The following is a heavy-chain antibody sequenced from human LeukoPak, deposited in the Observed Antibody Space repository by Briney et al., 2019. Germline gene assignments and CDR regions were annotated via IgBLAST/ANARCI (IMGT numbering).Heavy chain of an antibody. V-gene: IGHV4-59*01. D-gene: IGHD3-22*01. CDR1: GASTSSYY. J-gene: IGHJ4*02. Sequence: SEPLSLTCTVSGASTSSYYWSWIRQLPGQGLEWIGYIFYTATTNHNLSSRSRVSLAVDTSKNQFSLKLTSVTAADTAVYYCAASYDSSGYYAYFDYWGQGTLVTVSS. CDR3: AASYDSSGYYAYFDY. CDR2: IFYTATT.